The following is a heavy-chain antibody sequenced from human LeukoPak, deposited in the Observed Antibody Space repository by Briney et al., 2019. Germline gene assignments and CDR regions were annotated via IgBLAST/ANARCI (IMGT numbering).Heavy chain of an antibody. CDR3: ARHLAAAGTNYYYYMDV. J-gene: IGHJ6*03. Sequence: GESLKISCKGSGYSFTSYWIGWVRQMPGKGLEWMGIICPGDSDTRYSPSFQGQVTISADKSISTAYLQWSSLKASDTAMYYCARHLAAAGTNYYYYMDVWGKGTTVTVS. CDR1: GYSFTSYW. V-gene: IGHV5-51*01. CDR2: ICPGDSDT. D-gene: IGHD6-13*01.